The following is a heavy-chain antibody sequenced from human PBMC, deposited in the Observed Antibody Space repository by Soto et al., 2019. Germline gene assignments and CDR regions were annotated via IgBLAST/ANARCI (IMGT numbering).Heavy chain of an antibody. CDR1: GFTFSSYS. CDR3: AREWDGDGYNSGWFDP. V-gene: IGHV3-48*01. J-gene: IGHJ5*02. CDR2: ISSSSRTI. Sequence: EVQLVESGGGLVQPGGSLSLSCAASGFTFSSYSMNWVRQAPGKGLEWVSYISSSSRTIYCADSVKGRFTISRDNAKNSLYLQMNSLKAEDTAVYYCAREWDGDGYNSGWFDPWGQGTLVTVSS. D-gene: IGHD5-12*01.